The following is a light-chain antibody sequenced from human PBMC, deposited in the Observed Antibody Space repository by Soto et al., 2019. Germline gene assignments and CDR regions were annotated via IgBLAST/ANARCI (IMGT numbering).Light chain of an antibody. V-gene: IGKV1-5*03. CDR3: QQYNSYWT. Sequence: IQLTQSPSSLSASVGDRVTITCRASQSISSWLAWYQQKPGKAPNLLIYKASSLESGVPSRFSGSGSGTEFTLTIRSLKPDDFATYYCQQYNSYWTFGQGTKVDIK. J-gene: IGKJ1*01. CDR1: QSISSW. CDR2: KAS.